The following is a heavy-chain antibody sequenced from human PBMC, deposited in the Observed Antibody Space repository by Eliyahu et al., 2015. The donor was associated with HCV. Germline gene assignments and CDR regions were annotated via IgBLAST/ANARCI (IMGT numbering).Heavy chain of an antibody. CDR3: AKMQSAGTHNFPGSGSRRDY. V-gene: IGHV3-30-3*01. D-gene: IGHD3-10*01. CDR2: ISYDGSNK. J-gene: IGHJ4*02. CDR1: GFTXXSYA. Sequence: QVQLVESGGGVVQPGRSLRLSCAASGFTXXSYAMXWVRQAPGKGLEGVAVISYDGSNKYYADSVKGRFTISRDNSKNTLYLQMNSLRAEDTAVYYCAKMQSAGTHNFPGSGSRRDYWGQGTLVTVSS.